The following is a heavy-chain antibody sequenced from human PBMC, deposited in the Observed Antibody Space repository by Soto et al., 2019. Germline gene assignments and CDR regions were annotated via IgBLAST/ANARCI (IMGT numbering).Heavy chain of an antibody. CDR2: ISGSGGST. J-gene: IGHJ3*02. Sequence: PGGSLRLSCAASGFTFSSYAMIWVRQAPGKGLEWVSAISGSGGSTYYADSAKGRFTISRDNSKNTLYLQMNGLRAEDTAVYYCARAVGATQLMTFDIWGQGTIVTVSS. D-gene: IGHD1-26*01. V-gene: IGHV3-23*01. CDR1: GFTFSSYA. CDR3: ARAVGATQLMTFDI.